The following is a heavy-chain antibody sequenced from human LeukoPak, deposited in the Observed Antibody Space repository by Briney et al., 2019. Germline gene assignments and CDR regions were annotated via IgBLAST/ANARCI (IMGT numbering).Heavy chain of an antibody. Sequence: GGSLRLSCAASGFTFSSYAMHWVRQAPGKGLGWGAVISYDGSNKYYADSAKGRFPISRDNSKNTLYLQMNSLRADDTAVYYCARERPYQLLLSYYYGMDVWGKGTTVTVSS. D-gene: IGHD2-2*01. CDR2: ISYDGSNK. CDR3: ARERPYQLLLSYYYGMDV. V-gene: IGHV3-30*04. J-gene: IGHJ6*04. CDR1: GFTFSSYA.